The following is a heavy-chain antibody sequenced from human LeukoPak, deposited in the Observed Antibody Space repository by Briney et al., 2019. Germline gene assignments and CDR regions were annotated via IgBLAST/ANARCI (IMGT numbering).Heavy chain of an antibody. CDR1: GGSFSGYY. Sequence: PSETLSLTCAVYGGSFSGYYWSWIRQPPGKGLEWIGEINHSGSTNYNPSLKSRVTISVDTSKNQFSLKLSSVTAADTAVYYCARGPQIVVVIHPFDYWGQGTLVTVSS. J-gene: IGHJ4*02. D-gene: IGHD3-22*01. CDR3: ARGPQIVVVIHPFDY. CDR2: INHSGST. V-gene: IGHV4-34*01.